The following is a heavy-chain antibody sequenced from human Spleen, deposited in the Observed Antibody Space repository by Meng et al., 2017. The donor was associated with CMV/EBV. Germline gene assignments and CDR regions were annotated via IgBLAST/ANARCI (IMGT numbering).Heavy chain of an antibody. D-gene: IGHD6-19*01. CDR2: ISSSGTVT. J-gene: IGHJ6*02. Sequence: GESLKISCATFGFTFSDYYMSWIRQAPGKGLEWVSYISSSGTVTYYADSVKGRFTISRDNAKNSLYLQINSLRAEDTAVYYCAREVGIQVAGTATPEYYYGLDVWGLGTTVTVSS. CDR3: AREVGIQVAGTATPEYYYGLDV. CDR1: GFTFSDYY. V-gene: IGHV3-11*04.